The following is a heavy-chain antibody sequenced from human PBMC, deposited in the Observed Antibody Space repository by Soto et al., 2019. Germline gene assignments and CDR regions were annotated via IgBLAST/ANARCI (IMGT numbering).Heavy chain of an antibody. V-gene: IGHV1-24*01. Sequence: GAPVKVSCKFSGYTHTEISMQWGGQASGKRGEGMGGFDPEDGETIYAQKFQGRVTMTEDTSTDTAYMELSSLRSEDTAVYYCATGVTIHKSVHYYCYGMDVWGQGTTVTVSS. CDR3: ATGVTIHKSVHYYCYGMDV. CDR2: FDPEDGET. CDR1: GYTHTEIS. J-gene: IGHJ6*02. D-gene: IGHD4-17*01.